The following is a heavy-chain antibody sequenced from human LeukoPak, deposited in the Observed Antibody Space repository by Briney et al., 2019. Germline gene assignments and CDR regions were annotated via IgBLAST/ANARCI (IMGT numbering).Heavy chain of an antibody. D-gene: IGHD3-22*01. J-gene: IGHJ3*02. CDR2: FDPEDGET. CDR3: ATSVTMIVEVHDAFDI. Sequence: ASVKVSCKVSGYTLTELSMHWVRQAPGKGLEWMGGFDPEDGETIYAQKFQGRVTMTEDTSTDTAYMELSSLRSEDTAVYYCATSVTMIVEVHDAFDIWGQGTMVTVSS. V-gene: IGHV1-24*01. CDR1: GYTLTELS.